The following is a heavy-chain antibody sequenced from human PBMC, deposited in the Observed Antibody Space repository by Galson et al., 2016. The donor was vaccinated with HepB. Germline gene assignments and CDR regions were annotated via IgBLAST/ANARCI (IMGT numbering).Heavy chain of an antibody. J-gene: IGHJ3*02. CDR2: IEYTGST. V-gene: IGHV4-59*01. CDR3: ARDSREVGAYWDDVFAM. D-gene: IGHD4-17*01. CDR1: GGSISTYY. Sequence: SETLSLTCTVSGGSISTYYWSWIRQPPGKGLEWIGHIEYTGSTNYNPSLGSRVTISVDTSKSQFSLKLSSVTAADTAVYYCARDSREVGAYWDDVFAMWGQGTMVTVSS.